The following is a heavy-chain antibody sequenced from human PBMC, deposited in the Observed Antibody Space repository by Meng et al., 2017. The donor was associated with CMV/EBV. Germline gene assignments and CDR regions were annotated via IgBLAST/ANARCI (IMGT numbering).Heavy chain of an antibody. J-gene: IGHJ6*02. CDR1: GGTFSSYA. CDR3: ALGGMVPAAEYGMDV. V-gene: IGHV1-69*10. Sequence: SVKVSCKASGGTFSSYAISWVRQAPGQGLEWMGGIIPILGIANYAQKFQGRVTITADKSTSTAHMELSSLRSEDTAVYYCALGGMVPAAEYGMDVWGQGTTVTVSS. D-gene: IGHD2-2*01. CDR2: IIPILGIA.